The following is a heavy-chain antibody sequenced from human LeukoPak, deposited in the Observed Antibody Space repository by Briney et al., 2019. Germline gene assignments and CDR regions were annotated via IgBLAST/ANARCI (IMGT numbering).Heavy chain of an antibody. V-gene: IGHV1-18*01. CDR3: ARDVRSPMVRGVVFDY. J-gene: IGHJ4*02. Sequence: ASVKVSCKASGYTFTTYAIHWVRQAPGQRLEWMGWISAYNDDTNYVQKFQDRVTMTTDTSTSTAYMELGSLRSDDTAVYYCARDVRSPMVRGVVFDYWGQGTLVTVSS. CDR2: ISAYNDDT. CDR1: GYTFTTYA. D-gene: IGHD3-10*01.